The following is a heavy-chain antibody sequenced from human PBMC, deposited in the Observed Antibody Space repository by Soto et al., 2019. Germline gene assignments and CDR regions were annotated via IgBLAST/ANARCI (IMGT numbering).Heavy chain of an antibody. CDR2: IYPGDSDT. D-gene: IGHD1-26*01. CDR1: GYRFSTYW. J-gene: IGHJ4*02. V-gene: IGHV5-51*01. Sequence: GEPLKISCKASGYRFSTYWIGWVRQRPGKGPEWMAIIYPGDSDTRENPSFQGQVTISADKSSNTVHLQWRSLKASDTAIYYCARLGGIVDTGTWIQWGQGTPVTAPQ. CDR3: ARLGGIVDTGTWIQ.